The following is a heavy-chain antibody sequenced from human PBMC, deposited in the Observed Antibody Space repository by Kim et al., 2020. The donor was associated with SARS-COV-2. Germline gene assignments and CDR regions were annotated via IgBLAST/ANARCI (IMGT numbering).Heavy chain of an antibody. CDR2: ISGSGGST. D-gene: IGHD6-19*01. CDR1: GFTFSSYA. Sequence: GGSLRLSCAASGFTFSSYAMSWVRQAPGKGLEWVSAISGSGGSTYYADSVKGRFTISRDNSKNTLYLQMNSLRAEDTAVYYCAKDLAGFGIAVDGEYFDYWGQETLVSASS. CDR3: AKDLAGFGIAVDGEYFDY. V-gene: IGHV3-23*01. J-gene: IGHJ4*02.